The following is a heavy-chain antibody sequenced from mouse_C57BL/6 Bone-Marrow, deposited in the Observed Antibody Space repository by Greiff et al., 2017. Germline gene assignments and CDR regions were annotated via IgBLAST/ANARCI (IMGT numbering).Heavy chain of an antibody. Sequence: EVKLVESEGGLVQPGSSMKLSCTASGFTFSDYYMAWVRQVPEKGLEWVANINYDGSSTYYLDSLKSRFIISRDNAKNILYLQMSSLKTEDEATYYCARGRLRREFDYWGQGTTLTVSS. J-gene: IGHJ2*01. CDR2: INYDGSST. D-gene: IGHD2-4*01. CDR3: ARGRLRREFDY. V-gene: IGHV5-16*01. CDR1: GFTFSDYY.